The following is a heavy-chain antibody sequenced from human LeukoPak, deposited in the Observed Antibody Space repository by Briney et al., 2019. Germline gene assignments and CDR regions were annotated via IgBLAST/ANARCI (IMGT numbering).Heavy chain of an antibody. Sequence: ASVKVSCKASGYTFTSYAMNWVRQAPGQGLEWMGWINTNTGSPTYAQGFTGRFVFSLDTSVSTAYLQISSLKAEDTAVYHCARDKIMITFGGVIANWFDPWGQGTLVTVSS. V-gene: IGHV7-4-1*02. D-gene: IGHD3-16*02. CDR1: GYTFTSYA. J-gene: IGHJ5*02. CDR2: INTNTGSP. CDR3: ARDKIMITFGGVIANWFDP.